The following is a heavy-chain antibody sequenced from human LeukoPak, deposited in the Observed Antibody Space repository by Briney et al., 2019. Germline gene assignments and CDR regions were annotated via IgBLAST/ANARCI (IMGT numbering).Heavy chain of an antibody. J-gene: IGHJ4*02. CDR3: ARGLLWFGEPIGRYFDY. D-gene: IGHD3-10*01. Sequence: GSLRLSCAASGFNFSSYAMSWVRQAPGKGLEGIREINHSGSTNYNPSLKSRVTISVDTSKNQFSLKLSSVTAADTAVYYCARGLLWFGEPIGRYFDYWGQGTLVTVSS. V-gene: IGHV4-34*01. CDR2: INHSGST. CDR1: GFNFSSYA.